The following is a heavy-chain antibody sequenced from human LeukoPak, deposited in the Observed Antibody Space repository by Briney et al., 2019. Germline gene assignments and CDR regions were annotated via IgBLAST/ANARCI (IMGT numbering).Heavy chain of an antibody. V-gene: IGHV3-33*01. CDR1: GFTFSRNG. D-gene: IGHD5-18*01. CDR3: ARAVGRYASTETAMDGLYD. CDR2: IWYDGSKE. J-gene: IGHJ4*02. Sequence: GGSLRLSCAASGFTFSRNGMHWVRQAPGKGLEWVALIWYDGSKENYADSVKGRLTISTDTSKNTLFLQIDSLRAADTALTYCARAVGRYASTETAMDGLYDWGRGTLVTVSS.